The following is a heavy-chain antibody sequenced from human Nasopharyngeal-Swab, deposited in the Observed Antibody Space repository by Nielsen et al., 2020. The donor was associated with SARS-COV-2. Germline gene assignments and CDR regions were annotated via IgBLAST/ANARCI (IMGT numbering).Heavy chain of an antibody. CDR3: ARGGWLRRDYYYSYYYMDV. Sequence: SVKVSCKTSGGTFSSYGISWFRQAPGQGLEWMGGIIPILTITNYAQKFQDRVTITADKSTSTAYMELSSLRSEDTAAYYCARGGWLRRDYYYSYYYMDVWGKGTTVTVSS. J-gene: IGHJ6*03. V-gene: IGHV1-69*10. CDR1: GGTFSSYG. CDR2: IIPILTIT. D-gene: IGHD5-24*01.